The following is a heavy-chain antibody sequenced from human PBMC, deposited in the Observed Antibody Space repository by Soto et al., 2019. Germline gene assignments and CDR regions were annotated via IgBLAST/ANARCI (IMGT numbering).Heavy chain of an antibody. CDR3: ARWVGGNYFHY. Sequence: ASVKVSCKASGYTFTSYAMHWVRQAPGQRLEWMGWINAGNGNTKYSQKFQGRVTVTRDTSASTAYMELRSLRSEDTAVYFCARWVGGNYFHYWGQGXLVTVYS. J-gene: IGHJ4*02. CDR1: GYTFTSYA. CDR2: INAGNGNT. V-gene: IGHV1-3*01. D-gene: IGHD1-26*01.